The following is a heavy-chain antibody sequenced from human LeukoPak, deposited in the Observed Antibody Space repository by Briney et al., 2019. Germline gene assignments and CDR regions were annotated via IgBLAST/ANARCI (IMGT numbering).Heavy chain of an antibody. CDR2: INPSGGST. J-gene: IGHJ4*02. CDR1: GYTFTSYY. V-gene: IGHV1-46*01. D-gene: IGHD3-22*01. Sequence: GASVKVSCKASGYTFTSYYMHWVRQAPGQGLEWMRIINPSGGSTSYAQKFQGRVTMTRDTSTSTVYMELSSLRSEDTAVYYCARDLAPPYDSSVPFHYWGQGTLVTVSS. CDR3: ARDLAPPYDSSVPFHY.